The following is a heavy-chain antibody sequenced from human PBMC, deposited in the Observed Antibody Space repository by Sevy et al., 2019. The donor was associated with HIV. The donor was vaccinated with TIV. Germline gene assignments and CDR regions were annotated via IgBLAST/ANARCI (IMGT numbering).Heavy chain of an antibody. Sequence: SETLSLTCTVSGGSISSYYWSWIRQPPGKGLEWIGYIYYSGSTNYNPSLKSRVTLSVDTSKNQFSLKLSSVTAADTAVYYCARSPRDYDFWSTYYNYYFEHWGQGTLVTVSS. V-gene: IGHV4-59*01. J-gene: IGHJ4*02. CDR1: GGSISSYY. CDR2: IYYSGST. CDR3: ARSPRDYDFWSTYYNYYFEH. D-gene: IGHD3-3*01.